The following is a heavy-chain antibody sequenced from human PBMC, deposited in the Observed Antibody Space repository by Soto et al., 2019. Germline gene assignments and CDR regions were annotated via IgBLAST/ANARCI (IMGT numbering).Heavy chain of an antibody. CDR2: IYYSGST. J-gene: IGHJ6*02. CDR3: SIQTSGRRAYYFYGVCV. D-gene: IGHD6-19*01. CDR1: GGSISSSSYY. V-gene: IGHV4-39*01. Sequence: SETLSLTCTVSGGSISSSSYYWGWIRQPPGRGLEWIGSIYYSGSTYYNPSLKSRVTISVDTSKNQFSLKLSSVTAADTAVYYCSIQTSGRRAYYFYGVCVWGQGTTVTVS.